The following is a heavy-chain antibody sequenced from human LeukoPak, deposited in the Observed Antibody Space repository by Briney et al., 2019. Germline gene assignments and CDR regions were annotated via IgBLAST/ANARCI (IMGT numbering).Heavy chain of an antibody. CDR2: IIPILGTI. CDR3: ATRRARGVGTSSYYYFYYMNL. Sequence: SVKVSCKAPGDTLSNYGISWMRQAPGQGLEWMGGIIPILGTIDYAQKFQGRVTIAADMSTSTAYMEVSSLKSDDTAVYYCATRRARGVGTSSYYYFYYMNLWGKGTTVTVSS. D-gene: IGHD6-13*01. J-gene: IGHJ6*03. CDR1: GDTLSNYG. V-gene: IGHV1-69*10.